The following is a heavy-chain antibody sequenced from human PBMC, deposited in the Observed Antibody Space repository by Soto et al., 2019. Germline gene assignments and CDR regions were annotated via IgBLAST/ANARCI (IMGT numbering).Heavy chain of an antibody. Sequence: PGESLKISCKGSGYSYTSYWIGWVRQMPGKGLEWMGIIYPGDSDTRYSPSFQGQVTISADKSISTAYLQWGSLKASDTAMYYCARQSTGGLYYYYYYGMDVWGQGTTVTVS. J-gene: IGHJ6*02. CDR3: ARQSTGGLYYYYYYGMDV. CDR2: IYPGDSDT. V-gene: IGHV5-51*01. D-gene: IGHD3-10*01. CDR1: GYSYTSYW.